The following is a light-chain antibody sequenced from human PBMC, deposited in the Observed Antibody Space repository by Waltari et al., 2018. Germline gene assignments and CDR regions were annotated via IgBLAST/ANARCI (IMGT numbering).Light chain of an antibody. CDR2: DVT. V-gene: IGLV2-11*01. J-gene: IGLJ1*01. CDR3: CSYADTYTFEV. Sequence: QSALTQPRSVSGSPGQSVTISCTGTSSDICGYNYVSWYQQYPGKAPKLMIYDVTERPSGVPDRFSGSKSGDTASLTISGLQAEDEADYYCCSYADTYTFEVFGTGTKVTVL. CDR1: SSDICGYNY.